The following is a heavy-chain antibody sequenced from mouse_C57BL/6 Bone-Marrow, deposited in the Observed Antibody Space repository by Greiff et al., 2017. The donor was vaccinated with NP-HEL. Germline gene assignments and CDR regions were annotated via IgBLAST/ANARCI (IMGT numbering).Heavy chain of an antibody. J-gene: IGHJ4*01. CDR1: GYTFTDYE. V-gene: IGHV1-15*01. CDR3: TRGPRDAMDY. Sequence: QVQLKQSGAELVRPGASVTLSCKASGYTFTDYEMHWVKQTPVHGLEWIGAIDPETGGTAYNQKFKGKAILTADKSSSTAYMELRSLTSEDSAVYYCTRGPRDAMDYWGQGTSVTVSS. CDR2: IDPETGGT.